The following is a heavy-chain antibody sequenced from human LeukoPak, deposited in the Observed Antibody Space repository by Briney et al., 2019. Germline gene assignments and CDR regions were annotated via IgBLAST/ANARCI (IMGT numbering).Heavy chain of an antibody. V-gene: IGHV3-30*02. CDR1: GFTFSSYG. D-gene: IGHD5-12*01. CDR2: IRYDGSNK. CDR3: AKDAATIISYYYYYMDV. J-gene: IGHJ6*03. Sequence: GGSLRLSCAASGFTFSSYGMHWVRQAPGKGLEWVAFIRYDGSNKYYADSVKGRFTISRDNSKNTLYLQMNSLRAEDTAVYYCAKDAATIISYYYYYMDVWGKGTTVTISS.